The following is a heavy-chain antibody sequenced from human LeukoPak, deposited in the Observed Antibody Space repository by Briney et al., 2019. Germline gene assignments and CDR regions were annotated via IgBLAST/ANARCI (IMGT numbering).Heavy chain of an antibody. J-gene: IGHJ4*02. CDR3: ARQGTYSQSARYSYGYRELDY. Sequence: GASVKVSCKASGGTFSSYAISWVRQAPGQGLEWMGRIIPIPGIANYAQKFQGRVTITADKSTSTAYMELSSLRSEDTAVYYCARQGTYSQSARYSYGYRELDYWGQGTLVTVSS. CDR1: GGTFSSYA. CDR2: IIPIPGIA. V-gene: IGHV1-69*04. D-gene: IGHD5-18*01.